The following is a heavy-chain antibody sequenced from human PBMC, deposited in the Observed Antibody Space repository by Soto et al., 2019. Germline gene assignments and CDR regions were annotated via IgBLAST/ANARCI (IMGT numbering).Heavy chain of an antibody. V-gene: IGHV1-8*02. Sequence: VTAAEVSCAAWLCSVGGYAINWVRQAHGKGLEWMGVINPHGGSTAYAQKFKGRVTLTRDTSASTVYMEVSSLTSEDTAMYYCARAAWGNFGILIEGPNWFDPWGQGTLVT. CDR2: INPHGGST. D-gene: IGHD1-26*01. J-gene: IGHJ5*02. CDR3: ARAAWGNFGILIEGPNWFDP. CDR1: LCSVGGYA.